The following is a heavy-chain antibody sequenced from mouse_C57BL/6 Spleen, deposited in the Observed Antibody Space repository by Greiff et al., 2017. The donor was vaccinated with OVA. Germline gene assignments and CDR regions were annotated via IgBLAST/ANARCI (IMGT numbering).Heavy chain of an antibody. D-gene: IGHD1-1*01. J-gene: IGHJ2*01. Sequence: EVKVVESEGGLVQPGSSMKLSCTASGFTFSDYYMAWVRQVPEKGLEWVANINYDGSSTYYLDSLKSRFIISRDNAKNILYLQMSSLKSEDTATYYCAREYYGPLDYWGQGTTLTVSS. CDR1: GFTFSDYY. CDR3: AREYYGPLDY. V-gene: IGHV5-16*01. CDR2: INYDGSST.